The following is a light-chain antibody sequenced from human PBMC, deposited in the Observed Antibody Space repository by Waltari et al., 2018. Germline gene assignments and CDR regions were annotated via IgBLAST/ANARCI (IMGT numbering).Light chain of an antibody. V-gene: IGLV1-44*01. CDR1: SPNTGSNS. CDR2: SNN. CDR3: AAWDDSPNAVV. Sequence: QSVLPPPPSSSGTPGPRVTIPCSGRSPNTGSNSVNWYQQLPGTAPKLLIFSNNQRPSGVPDRFSGSKSGTSASLAISGLQAEDEADYSCAAWDDSPNAVVFGGGTKLTVL. J-gene: IGLJ2*01.